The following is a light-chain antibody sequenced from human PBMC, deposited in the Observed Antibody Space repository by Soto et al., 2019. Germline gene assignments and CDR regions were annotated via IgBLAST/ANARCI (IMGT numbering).Light chain of an antibody. J-gene: IGKJ3*01. CDR3: QQGSSTPVT. Sequence: DIQMTQSPSSLSASVGDRVTITCRASQTISNYLNWYQQKPGKAPKLLIYAASSLQSGVPSRFSGSGSGTDFTLTISGLQPEDFAIYFCQQGSSTPVTFGPGTKVDFK. CDR2: AAS. V-gene: IGKV1-39*01. CDR1: QTISNY.